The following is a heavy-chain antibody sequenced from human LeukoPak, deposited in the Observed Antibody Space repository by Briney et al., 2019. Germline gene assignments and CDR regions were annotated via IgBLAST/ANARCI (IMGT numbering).Heavy chain of an antibody. J-gene: IGHJ4*02. D-gene: IGHD6-13*01. CDR2: INTDGSST. CDR1: GLTFSSYW. Sequence: PGGSLRLSCAASGLTFSSYWMHWVRQAPGKGLLWVSRINTDGSSTSYADSVKGRFTISRDNAKNTLYLQMNSLRAEDTAVYYCARDRSPRRSSSWSPLDYWGQGTLVTVSS. CDR3: ARDRSPRRSSSWSPLDY. V-gene: IGHV3-74*01.